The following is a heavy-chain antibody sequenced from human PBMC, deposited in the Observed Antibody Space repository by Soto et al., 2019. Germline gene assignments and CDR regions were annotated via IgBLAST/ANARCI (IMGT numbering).Heavy chain of an antibody. CDR3: ARGIATGQLDP. CDR1: GYTFTRYT. V-gene: IGHV1-3*01. J-gene: IGHJ5*02. D-gene: IGHD2-2*01. Sequence: GASVKVSCKASGYTFTRYTMNLVRQAPVQRLEWMGWINPDNGNTKSSQKFQDRVIITRDTSASTAYMDLSSLRSEDTAVYYCARGIATGQLDPWGQGTLVTVSS. CDR2: INPDNGNT.